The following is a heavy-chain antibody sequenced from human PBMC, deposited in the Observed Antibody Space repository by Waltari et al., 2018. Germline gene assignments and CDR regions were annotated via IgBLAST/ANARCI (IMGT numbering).Heavy chain of an antibody. CDR1: GFSFSNYG. J-gene: IGHJ4*02. D-gene: IGHD2-8*02. CDR2: ISFDGSKK. Sequence: QVQLVESGGGLFQPGRSRRLSCVASGFSFSNYGMHWVRQAPGNGLEWVAFISFDGSKKSYGEPVKGRFTVSRDNSRNTLHLQMNSLRAEDTAVYYCAKDFRALVVYAVAYYFDDWGQGTLVSGSS. V-gene: IGHV3-30*18. CDR3: AKDFRALVVYAVAYYFDD.